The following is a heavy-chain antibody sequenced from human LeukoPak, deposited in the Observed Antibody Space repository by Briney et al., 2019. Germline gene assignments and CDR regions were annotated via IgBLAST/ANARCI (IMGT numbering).Heavy chain of an antibody. CDR3: ARAIGVTCISTSCYSFDY. CDR1: GFIFDDYA. D-gene: IGHD2-2*02. V-gene: IGHV3-9*01. J-gene: IGHJ4*02. CDR2: ISWNSGSI. Sequence: PGRSLRLSCAASGFIFDDYAIHWVRQAPGEGLEWVSGISWNSGSIAYADSVKGRFTISRDNAKNSLYLQMNSLRAEDTALYYCARAIGVTCISTSCYSFDYWGQGTLVTVSS.